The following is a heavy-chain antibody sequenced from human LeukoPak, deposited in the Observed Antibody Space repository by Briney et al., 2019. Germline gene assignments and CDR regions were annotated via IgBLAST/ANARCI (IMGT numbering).Heavy chain of an antibody. CDR3: ARGLRIAVAGTPPKY. V-gene: IGHV1-2*02. Sequence: ASVKVSCKASGYTFTGYYMHWVRQTPGQGLEWMGWINPNSGGTNYAQKFQGRVTMTRNTSISTAYMELSSLRSEDTAVYYCARGLRIAVAGTPPKYWGQGTLVTVSS. J-gene: IGHJ4*02. CDR2: INPNSGGT. D-gene: IGHD6-19*01. CDR1: GYTFTGYY.